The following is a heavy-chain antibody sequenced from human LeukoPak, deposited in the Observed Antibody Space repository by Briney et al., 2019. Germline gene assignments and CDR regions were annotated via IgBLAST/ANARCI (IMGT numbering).Heavy chain of an antibody. CDR1: GGTFSSYA. CDR2: IIPIFGTA. CDR3: ARDPYGYFDY. J-gene: IGHJ4*02. D-gene: IGHD3-10*01. V-gene: IGHV1-69*13. Sequence: ASVKVSCTASGGTFSSYAISWVRQAPGQGLEWMGGIIPIFGTANYAQKFQGRVTITADESTSTAYMELRSLRSDDTAVYYCARDPYGYFDYWGQGTLVTVSS.